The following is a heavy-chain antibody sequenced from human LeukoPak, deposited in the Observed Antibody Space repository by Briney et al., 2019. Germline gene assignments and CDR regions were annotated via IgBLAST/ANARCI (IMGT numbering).Heavy chain of an antibody. V-gene: IGHV3-23*01. CDR3: AKDQWELLPCGFDY. CDR1: GFTFSSYG. Sequence: GGSLRLSCAASGFTFSSYGMSWVRQAPGKGLEWVSAISGSGGSTYYADSVKGRFTIPRDNSKNTLYLQMNSLRAEDTAVYYCAKDQWELLPCGFDYWGQGTLVTVSS. D-gene: IGHD1-26*01. CDR2: ISGSGGST. J-gene: IGHJ4*02.